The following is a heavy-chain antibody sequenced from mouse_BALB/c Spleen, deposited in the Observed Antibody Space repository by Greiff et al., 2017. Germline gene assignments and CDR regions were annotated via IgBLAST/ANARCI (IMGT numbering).Heavy chain of an antibody. CDR3: ARHEIRHWFMDY. D-gene: IGHD2-12*01. J-gene: IGHJ4*01. CDR2: ISSGGGST. Sequence: EVNVVESGGGLVKPGGSLKLSCAASGFAFSSYDMSWVRQTPEKRLEWVAYISSGGGSTYYPDTVKGRFTISRDNAKNTLYLQMSSLKSEDTAMYYCARHEIRHWFMDYWGQGTSVTVSS. V-gene: IGHV5-12-1*01. CDR1: GFAFSSYD.